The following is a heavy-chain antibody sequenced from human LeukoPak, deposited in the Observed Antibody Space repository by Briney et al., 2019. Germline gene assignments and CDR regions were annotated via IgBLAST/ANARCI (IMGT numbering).Heavy chain of an antibody. CDR1: GGSFSGYY. V-gene: IGHV4-34*01. CDR3: ARQVAVVEPTDPNWFDS. CDR2: INHSGST. Sequence: SETLSLTCAVYGGSFSGYYWSWIRQPPGKGLEWIGEINHSGSTNYNPSLKSRVTISVDTSKNQFSLKLSSVTAADTAVYYCARQVAVVEPTDPNWFDSWGQGTLVTVSS. J-gene: IGHJ5*01. D-gene: IGHD2-21*01.